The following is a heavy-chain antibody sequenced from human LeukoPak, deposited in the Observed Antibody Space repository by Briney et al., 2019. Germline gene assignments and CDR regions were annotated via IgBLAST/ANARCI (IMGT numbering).Heavy chain of an antibody. V-gene: IGHV3-53*01. CDR2: IYSGGST. CDR1: GFTVSSNY. Sequence: GGSLRLSCAASGFTVSSNYMSWVRQAPGKGLEWVSVIYSGGSTYYADSVKGRFTISRDNSKNTLYLQMNSLRAEDTAVYYCAKTRPLDSSSWSHGDYWGQGTLITVSS. CDR3: AKTRPLDSSSWSHGDY. D-gene: IGHD6-13*01. J-gene: IGHJ4*02.